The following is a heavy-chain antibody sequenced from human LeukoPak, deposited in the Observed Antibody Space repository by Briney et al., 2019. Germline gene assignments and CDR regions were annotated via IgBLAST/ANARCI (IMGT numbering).Heavy chain of an antibody. V-gene: IGHV4-59*12. Sequence: PSETLSLTCTVSGGSISSYYWSWIRQPPGKGLEWIGYIYYSGSTNYNPSLKSRVTISVDTSKNQFSLKLSSVTAADTAVYYCARGGGLLRYFDWLWSYWGQGTLVTVSS. CDR1: GGSISSYY. D-gene: IGHD3-9*01. CDR2: IYYSGST. J-gene: IGHJ4*02. CDR3: ARGGGLLRYFDWLWSY.